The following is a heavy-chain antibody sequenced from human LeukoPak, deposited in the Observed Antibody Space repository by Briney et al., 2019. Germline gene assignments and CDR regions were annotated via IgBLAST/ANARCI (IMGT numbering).Heavy chain of an antibody. CDR2: ISDGGSDK. V-gene: IGHV3-30-3*01. CDR1: GFTFSSYA. J-gene: IGHJ4*02. D-gene: IGHD2-21*02. CDR3: ARGISSGIVVTAIAY. Sequence: GGSLRLSCAASGFTFSSYAMHWVRQALDKGLEWMAVISDGGSDKYYADSVRGRFTISRDNSENTLTLQMSSLRAEDTALYYCARGISSGIVVTAIAYWGQGTLVTVSS.